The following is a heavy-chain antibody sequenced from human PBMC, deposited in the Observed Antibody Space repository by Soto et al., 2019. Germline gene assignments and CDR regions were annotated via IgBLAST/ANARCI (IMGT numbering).Heavy chain of an antibody. CDR1: GGSISSRDYF. Sequence: SETLSLTCTVSGGSISSRDYFWSWIRQPPGKGLEWIGYISYSGSTFYNPSLKSRLTISIDTSKNQFSLKLSSVTAADTAVYYCARGRGSGSYSGSVFDLWGQGTLVTVS. CDR2: ISYSGST. J-gene: IGHJ4*02. CDR3: ARGRGSGSYSGSVFDL. V-gene: IGHV4-30-4*01. D-gene: IGHD3-10*01.